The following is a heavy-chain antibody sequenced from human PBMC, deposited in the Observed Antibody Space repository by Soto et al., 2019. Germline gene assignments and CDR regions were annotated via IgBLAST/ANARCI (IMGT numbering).Heavy chain of an antibody. CDR3: ARTVGDTYYFDY. CDR1: GGSFSGYY. J-gene: IGHJ4*02. CDR2: INHSGST. Sequence: SETLSLTCAVYGGSFSGYYWSWIRQPPGKGLEWIGEINHSGSTNYNPSLKSRVTISVDTSKNQFSLKLSSVTAADTAVYYCARTVGDTYYFDYWGQGTLVIVSS. D-gene: IGHD3-16*01. V-gene: IGHV4-34*01.